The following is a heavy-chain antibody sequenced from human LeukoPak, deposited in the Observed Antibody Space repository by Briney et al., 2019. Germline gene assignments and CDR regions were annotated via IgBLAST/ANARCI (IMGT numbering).Heavy chain of an antibody. CDR1: GGSISSYY. D-gene: IGHD2-2*02. Sequence: SGTLSLTCTVSGGSISSYYWSWIRQPPGKGLEWIGYIYYSGSTNYNPSLKSRGTISVDTSTKQLSLKLITVTAADAAVDYCAGDPGAQYSSSTSCYIWYFDLWGRGTLVTVSS. CDR3: AGDPGAQYSSSTSCYIWYFDL. J-gene: IGHJ2*01. V-gene: IGHV4-59*12. CDR2: IYYSGST.